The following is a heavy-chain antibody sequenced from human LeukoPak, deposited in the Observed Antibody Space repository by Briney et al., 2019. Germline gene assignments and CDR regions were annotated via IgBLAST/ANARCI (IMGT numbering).Heavy chain of an antibody. CDR2: ISGSGGST. J-gene: IGHJ4*02. D-gene: IGHD5-18*01. Sequence: PGGSLRLSCAASGFTFSSYAMSWVRQAPGKGLEWVSAISGSGGSTYYADSVKGRFTISRDNSKNTLYLQMDSLRAEDTAVYYCAKAARGYSYGYSGYWGQGTLVTVSS. V-gene: IGHV3-23*01. CDR3: AKAARGYSYGYSGY. CDR1: GFTFSSYA.